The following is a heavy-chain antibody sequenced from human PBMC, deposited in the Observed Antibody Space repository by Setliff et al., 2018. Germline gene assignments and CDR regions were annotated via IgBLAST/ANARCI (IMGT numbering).Heavy chain of an antibody. V-gene: IGHV1-18*01. Sequence: ASVKVSCKVSGYTLTELSRHWVRQAPGQGLEWMGWISAYNGNTNYAQKLQGRVTMTTDTSTSTAYMELRSLRSDDTAVYYCARAPPPYDSSGYYPREDYFDYWGQGTLVTVSS. CDR2: ISAYNGNT. CDR3: ARAPPPYDSSGYYPREDYFDY. J-gene: IGHJ4*02. CDR1: GYTLTELS. D-gene: IGHD3-22*01.